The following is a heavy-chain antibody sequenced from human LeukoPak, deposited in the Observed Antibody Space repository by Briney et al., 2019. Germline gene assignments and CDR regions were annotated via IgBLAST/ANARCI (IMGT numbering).Heavy chain of an antibody. Sequence: GASVKVSCKASGGTFSSYAISWVRQAPGQGLEWMGWISAYNGNTNYAQKLQGRVTMTTDTSTSTAYMELRSLRSDDTAVYYCAREEEVGGGEFQHWGQGTLVTVSS. CDR3: AREEEVGGGEFQH. J-gene: IGHJ1*01. CDR2: ISAYNGNT. CDR1: GGTFSSYA. V-gene: IGHV1-18*01. D-gene: IGHD2-21*01.